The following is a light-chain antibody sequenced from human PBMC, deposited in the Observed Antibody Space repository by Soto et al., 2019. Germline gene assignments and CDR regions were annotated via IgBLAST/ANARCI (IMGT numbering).Light chain of an antibody. CDR2: GAS. V-gene: IGKV3-20*01. CDR3: QQYGSSPDT. J-gene: IGKJ2*01. Sequence: EIVLTQSPGTLSLSPGERATLSCRASQSVGSDHLAWYQQKPGQAPRLLLCGASNRASGIPDRFSGSGSGTDFTLTISRLEPEDFAVYSCQQYGSSPDTFGQGTKLEI. CDR1: QSVGSDH.